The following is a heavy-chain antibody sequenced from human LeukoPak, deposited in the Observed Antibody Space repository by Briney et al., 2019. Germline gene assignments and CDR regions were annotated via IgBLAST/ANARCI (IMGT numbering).Heavy chain of an antibody. J-gene: IGHJ4*02. Sequence: SVRVSCKASGGTFSSYAISWVRQAPGQGLEWMGGIIPIFGTANYAQKFQSRVTITTDESTSTAYMELSSLRSEDTAVYYCARDLGRDGHRGLDYWGQGTLVTVSS. V-gene: IGHV1-69*05. D-gene: IGHD5-24*01. CDR3: ARDLGRDGHRGLDY. CDR1: GGTFSSYA. CDR2: IIPIFGTA.